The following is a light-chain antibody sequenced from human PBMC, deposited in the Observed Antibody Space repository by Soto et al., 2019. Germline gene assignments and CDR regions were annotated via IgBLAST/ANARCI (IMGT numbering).Light chain of an antibody. V-gene: IGKV1-6*01. CDR2: AAS. Sequence: ASNMTQSPSSLSAWVGDRFTITCRASQGIRNDLGWYQQKPGKAPKLLIYAASSLQSGVPSRFSGSGSGTDFTLTISSLQPQDFATYYCLQDYNYPLTFGGGPKVDVK. J-gene: IGKJ4*01. CDR1: QGIRND. CDR3: LQDYNYPLT.